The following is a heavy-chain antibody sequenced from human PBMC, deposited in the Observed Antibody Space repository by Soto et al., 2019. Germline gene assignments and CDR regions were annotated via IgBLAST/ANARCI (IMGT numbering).Heavy chain of an antibody. Sequence: QVQLVQSGAEEKKPGASVKVSCKASGYSFTSYAIHWVRQAPGQRLEWMGWINAGNGNTKIPQKFQARVTITRDTSASTAYMEVSSMRSEDTAVYYCARAAYYYDSSGYYPGDYWGQGSLVTVSS. D-gene: IGHD3-22*01. CDR1: GYSFTSYA. J-gene: IGHJ4*02. V-gene: IGHV1-3*05. CDR3: ARAAYYYDSSGYYPGDY. CDR2: INAGNGNT.